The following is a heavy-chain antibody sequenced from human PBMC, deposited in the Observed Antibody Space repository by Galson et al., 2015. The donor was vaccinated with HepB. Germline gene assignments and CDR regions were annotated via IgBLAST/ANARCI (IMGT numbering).Heavy chain of an antibody. D-gene: IGHD2-21*02. CDR1: GYTFTSYA. CDR2: INAGNGNT. V-gene: IGHV1-3*01. CDR3: ARVHCGGDCRRSTYYGMDV. J-gene: IGHJ6*02. Sequence: SVKVSCKASGYTFTSYAMHWVRQAPGQRLEWMGWINAGNGNTKYSQKLQGRVTITRDTSASTAYMELSSLRSEGTAVYYCARVHCGGDCRRSTYYGMDVWGQGTTVTVSS.